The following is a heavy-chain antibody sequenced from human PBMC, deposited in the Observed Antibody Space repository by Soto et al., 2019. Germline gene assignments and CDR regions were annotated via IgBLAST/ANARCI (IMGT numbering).Heavy chain of an antibody. CDR1: GFTFSSYA. J-gene: IGHJ4*02. V-gene: IGHV3-23*01. CDR3: AKSLDFSSSAWRGY. Sequence: GGSLRLSCAASGFTFSSYAMSWVRQAPGKGLEWVSAISGSGGSTYYADSVKGRFTISRDNSKNTLYLQMNSLRAEDTAVYSCAKSLDFSSSAWRGYWGQGTLVTVSS. CDR2: ISGSGGST. D-gene: IGHD6-6*01.